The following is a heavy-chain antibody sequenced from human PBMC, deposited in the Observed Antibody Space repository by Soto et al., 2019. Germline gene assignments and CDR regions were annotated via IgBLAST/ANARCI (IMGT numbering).Heavy chain of an antibody. CDR3: ARDLDFWTVTTVVTPGFDY. Sequence: SETLSLTCTVSGGSISSYYWSWIRQPAGKGLEWIGRIYTSGSTNYNPSLKSRVTMSVDTSKNQFSLKLSSVTAAGTAVYYCARDLDFWTVTTVVTPGFDYWGQGTLVTVSS. D-gene: IGHD4-17*01. V-gene: IGHV4-4*07. J-gene: IGHJ4*02. CDR2: IYTSGST. CDR1: GGSISSYY.